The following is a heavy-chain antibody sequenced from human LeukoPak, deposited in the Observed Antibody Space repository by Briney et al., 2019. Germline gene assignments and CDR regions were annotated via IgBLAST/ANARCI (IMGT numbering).Heavy chain of an antibody. J-gene: IGHJ5*02. Sequence: SETLSLTCTVSGGSISSYYWSWIRQPPGKGLEWTGYIYYSGSTNYNPSLKSRVTISVDTSKNQFSLKLSSVTAADTAVYYCARARRSRYSSSWYWFDPWGQGTLVTVSP. V-gene: IGHV4-59*01. D-gene: IGHD6-13*01. CDR3: ARARRSRYSSSWYWFDP. CDR2: IYYSGST. CDR1: GGSISSYY.